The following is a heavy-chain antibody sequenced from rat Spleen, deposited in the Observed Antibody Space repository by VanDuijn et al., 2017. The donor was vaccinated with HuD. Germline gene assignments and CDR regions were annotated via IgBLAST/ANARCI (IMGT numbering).Heavy chain of an antibody. CDR1: GFTFSDYY. CDR2: MSYDGSST. CDR3: ATDGYYDGIYYSVYVMDA. D-gene: IGHD1-12*02. J-gene: IGHJ4*01. Sequence: EVQLVESGGGLMQPGRSLKLSCAASGFTFSDYYMAWVRQAPTKGLEWVATMSYDGSSTYYRDSVKGRFTISRDNAESTLFLQMDSLRSEDTATYYCATDGYYDGIYYSVYVMDAWGQGASVTVSS. V-gene: IGHV5-20*01.